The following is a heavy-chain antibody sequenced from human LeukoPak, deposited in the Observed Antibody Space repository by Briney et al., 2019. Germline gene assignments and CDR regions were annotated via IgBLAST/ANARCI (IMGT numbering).Heavy chain of an antibody. CDR1: GFTFSSYA. CDR3: AKEMSGIAVAGTSDY. J-gene: IGHJ4*02. V-gene: IGHV3-23*01. Sequence: GASLRLSCAASGFTFSSYAVSWVRQAPGKGLEWVSAISGSGGSTYYADSVKGRFTISRDNSKNTLYLQMNSLRAEDMAVYYCAKEMSGIAVAGTSDYWGQGTLVTVSS. D-gene: IGHD6-19*01. CDR2: ISGSGGST.